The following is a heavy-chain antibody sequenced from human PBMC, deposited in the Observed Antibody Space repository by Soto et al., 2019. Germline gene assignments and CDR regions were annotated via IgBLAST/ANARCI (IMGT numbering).Heavy chain of an antibody. CDR1: GDSVSGNSAA. CDR2: TYYRSRWYN. Sequence: SPTISLTCAISGDSVSGNSAAWNWIRQSPSRGLEWLGRTYYRSRWYNDYAVSVKSRITVTPDTSKNQFSLHLNSVTPEDTAVYYYASDFSYFLSRHSSLDYSGPAPLRTLSS. CDR3: ASDFSYFLSRHSSLDY. D-gene: IGHD3-9*01. J-gene: IGHJ4*02. V-gene: IGHV6-1*01.